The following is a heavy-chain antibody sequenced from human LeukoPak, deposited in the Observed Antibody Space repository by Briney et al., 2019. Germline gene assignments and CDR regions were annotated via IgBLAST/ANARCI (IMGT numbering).Heavy chain of an antibody. CDR2: IKKDGSEK. V-gene: IGHV3-7*01. J-gene: IGHJ4*02. D-gene: IGHD5-18*01. Sequence: GGSLRLSCAASGFTFSSYWMSWVRQAPGKGLEWVANIKKDGSEKHYVDSVKGRFTISRDNAKTSLYLRMNSLRAEDTAVYYCARHLSGVTGYTYGRGIDYWGQGTLVTVSS. CDR3: ARHLSGVTGYTYGRGIDY. CDR1: GFTFSSYW.